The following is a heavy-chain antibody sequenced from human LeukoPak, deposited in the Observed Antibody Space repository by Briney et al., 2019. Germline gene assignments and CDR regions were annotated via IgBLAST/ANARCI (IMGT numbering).Heavy chain of an antibody. Sequence: ASVKVSCKASGYSFSTHWMHWVRQAPGQGLEWMGIINPSGGFTSYAQKLQGRVTVTRDMSTSTVYMELSNLRSEDTAVYYCARDQSGEWELLSGWWFDPWGQGTLVTVSS. D-gene: IGHD1-26*01. CDR1: GYSFSTHW. V-gene: IGHV1-46*01. J-gene: IGHJ5*02. CDR2: INPSGGFT. CDR3: ARDQSGEWELLSGWWFDP.